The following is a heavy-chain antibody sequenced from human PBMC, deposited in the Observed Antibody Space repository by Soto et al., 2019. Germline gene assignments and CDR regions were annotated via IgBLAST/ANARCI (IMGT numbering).Heavy chain of an antibody. Sequence: GGSLRLSWAAAGFTFSSYAMSWVRQTQGKGLEWVSAISGSGGSTYYADSVKGRFTISRDNSKNTLYLQMNSLRAEDTAVYYSAKDVGDILTGYHHYWGQGTLVTVSS. CDR2: ISGSGGST. CDR1: GFTFSSYA. V-gene: IGHV3-23*01. D-gene: IGHD3-9*01. CDR3: AKDVGDILTGYHHY. J-gene: IGHJ4*02.